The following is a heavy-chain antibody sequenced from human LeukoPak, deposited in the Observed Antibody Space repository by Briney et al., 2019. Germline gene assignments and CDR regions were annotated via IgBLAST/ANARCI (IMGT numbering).Heavy chain of an antibody. J-gene: IGHJ6*03. CDR2: IYYSGST. D-gene: IGHD2-15*01. Sequence: PSETLSLTCTVSGGSISSGDYYWSWIRQPPGKGLEWIGYIYYSGSTNYNPSLKSRVTISVDTSKNQFSLKLSSVTAADTAVYYCARVRDSTVDYYYYMDVWGKGTTVTVSS. CDR1: GGSISSGDYY. V-gene: IGHV4-61*08. CDR3: ARVRDSTVDYYYYMDV.